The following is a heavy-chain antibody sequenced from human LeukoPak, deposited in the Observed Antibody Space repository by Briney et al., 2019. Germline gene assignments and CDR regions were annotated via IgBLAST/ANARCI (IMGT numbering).Heavy chain of an antibody. Sequence: GGSLRLSCAASGFTFSSYGMHWVRQAPGKGLEWVAVISYVGSNKYYADSVKGRFTISRDNSKNTLYLQMNSLRAEDTAVYYCAKDTCSSTSCYRGYFQHWGQGTLVTVSS. J-gene: IGHJ1*01. CDR3: AKDTCSSTSCYRGYFQH. D-gene: IGHD2-2*01. V-gene: IGHV3-30*18. CDR1: GFTFSSYG. CDR2: ISYVGSNK.